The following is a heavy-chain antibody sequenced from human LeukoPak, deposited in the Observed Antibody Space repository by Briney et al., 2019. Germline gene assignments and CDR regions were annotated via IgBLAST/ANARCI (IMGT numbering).Heavy chain of an antibody. CDR3: AREEAYCGGDCYLPYDAFDI. J-gene: IGHJ3*02. Sequence: PSQTLSLTCTVSGGSISSGDYYWSWIRQPPGKGLEWIGYIYYSGSTYYNPSLKSRVTISLDTSKNQFSLKLSSVTAADTAVYYCAREEAYCGGDCYLPYDAFDIWGQGTMVTVSS. D-gene: IGHD2-21*02. V-gene: IGHV4-30-4*01. CDR1: GGSISSGDYY. CDR2: IYYSGST.